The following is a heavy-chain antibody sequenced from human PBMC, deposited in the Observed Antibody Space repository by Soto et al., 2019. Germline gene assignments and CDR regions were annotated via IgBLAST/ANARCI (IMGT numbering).Heavy chain of an antibody. CDR2: TYYRSKWYN. J-gene: IGHJ4*02. Sequence: SQTLSLTCAISGDSVSSNSATWNWIRQSPSRGLEWLGRTYYRSKWYNDYAVSVKSRITINPDTSKNQFSLQLNSVTPEDTAVYYCAREGRWGYSSSANHTDDWGQGTLVTVAS. D-gene: IGHD6-6*01. CDR3: AREGRWGYSSSANHTDD. V-gene: IGHV6-1*01. CDR1: GDSVSSNSAT.